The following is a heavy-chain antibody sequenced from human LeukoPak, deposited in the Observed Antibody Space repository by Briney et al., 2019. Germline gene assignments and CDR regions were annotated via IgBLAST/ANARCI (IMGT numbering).Heavy chain of an antibody. V-gene: IGHV4-59*01. CDR3: ATRSTGVAATFDS. CDR2: IYYSGNS. J-gene: IGHJ4*02. CDR1: GGSIRSYY. Sequence: SETLSLTCTVSGGSIRSYYWSWIRQPPGKGLEWIGYIYYSGNSNYNPSLKSRVTISADTSKNEFSLKLSSVTAADTAVYYCATRSTGVAATFDSWGQGALVTVSS. D-gene: IGHD2-15*01.